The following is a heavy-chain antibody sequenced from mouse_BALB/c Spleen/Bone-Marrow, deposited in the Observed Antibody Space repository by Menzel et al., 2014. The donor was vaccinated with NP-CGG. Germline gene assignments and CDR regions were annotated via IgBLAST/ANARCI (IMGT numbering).Heavy chain of an antibody. CDR3: ARDSFLITRALDY. J-gene: IGHJ4*01. CDR2: LWGDGST. D-gene: IGHD2-4*01. V-gene: IGHV2-6-7*01. Sequence: VKLVESGPGLVAPSQSLSITCTVSGFSLTGYGVSWVRQSPGKGLEWLGMLWGDGSTDYNSALKSRLSNSKDNSKSQVFLKMNSLQTDDTARYYCARDSFLITRALDYWGQGTSVTVSS. CDR1: GFSLTGYG.